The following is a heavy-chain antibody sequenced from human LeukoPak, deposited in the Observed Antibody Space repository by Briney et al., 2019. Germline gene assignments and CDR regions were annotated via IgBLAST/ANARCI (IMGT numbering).Heavy chain of an antibody. CDR1: GVSISTYY. J-gene: IGHJ6*02. CDR3: ARHANRVNYYGMDV. Sequence: SETLSLTCTVSGVSISTYYWSWIRQPPGKGLEWIGYISYSGSTNYNPSLKSRVTISVDTSKNHFSLKLSPVTAADTAVYYCARHANRVNYYGMDVWGQGTTVTVSS. V-gene: IGHV4-59*08. CDR2: ISYSGST. D-gene: IGHD1-14*01.